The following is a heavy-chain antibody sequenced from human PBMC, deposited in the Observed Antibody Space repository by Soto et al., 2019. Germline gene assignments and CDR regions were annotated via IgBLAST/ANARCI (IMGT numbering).Heavy chain of an antibody. Sequence: QVQLQESGPGLVKPSQTLSLTCTVSGGSISSGGYYWSWIRQHPGKGLEWIGYIYYSGSTYYNPSLKSRVTISVDTSKNQFALKLSSVTAADTAVYYCAREEGGGYDHRWFDPWGQGTLVTGSS. D-gene: IGHD5-12*01. CDR1: GGSISSGGYY. V-gene: IGHV4-31*03. CDR2: IYYSGST. CDR3: AREEGGGYDHRWFDP. J-gene: IGHJ5*02.